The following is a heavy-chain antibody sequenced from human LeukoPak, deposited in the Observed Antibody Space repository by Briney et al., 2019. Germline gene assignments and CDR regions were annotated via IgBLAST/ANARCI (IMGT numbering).Heavy chain of an antibody. CDR3: ARGGRPLGYFYMDV. Sequence: SVKVSCKASGDTFNNYAFNWARQAPGQGPEWMGGTIPIFGTVKAAQKFQGRVTITTDESTSTSYVELSSLTSEDTAVYFCARGGRPLGYFYMDVWGKGTTVIVSS. CDR1: GDTFNNYA. J-gene: IGHJ6*03. CDR2: TIPIFGTV. V-gene: IGHV1-69*05.